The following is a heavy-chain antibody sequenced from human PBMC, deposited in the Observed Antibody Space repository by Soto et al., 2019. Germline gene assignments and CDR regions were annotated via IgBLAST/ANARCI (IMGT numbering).Heavy chain of an antibody. CDR2: IIAYNGNT. D-gene: IGHD6-13*01. CDR3: ARAGIAAAGGVSSYYYYGMDV. Sequence: QVPLVQSGAEVKKPGASVKVSCKPSGYTFTSYGISWVRQAPGQGLEWRGWIIAYNGNTNYAQKLQGRVTMTTDTYTSKGYLELRSLRSDDTAVYYCARAGIAAAGGVSSYYYYGMDVWGQGTTFTVSS. V-gene: IGHV1-18*04. CDR1: GYTFTSYG. J-gene: IGHJ6*02.